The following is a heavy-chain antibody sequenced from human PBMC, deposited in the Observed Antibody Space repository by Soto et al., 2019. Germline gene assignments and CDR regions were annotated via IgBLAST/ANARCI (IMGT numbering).Heavy chain of an antibody. CDR3: ARGGGYGVDY. V-gene: IGHV1-18*04. CDR1: GYTFTSNS. D-gene: IGHD5-12*01. CDR2: ISTSSGNT. J-gene: IGHJ4*02. Sequence: QVQLVQSGSELRKPGASVKVSCKASGYTFTSNSITWVRQAPGQGLEWMGWISTSSGNTKFAQKFQGRVTLTTDTSTSTAYMELTSLRSDDTAVYYCARGGGYGVDYWGQGTLVTVST.